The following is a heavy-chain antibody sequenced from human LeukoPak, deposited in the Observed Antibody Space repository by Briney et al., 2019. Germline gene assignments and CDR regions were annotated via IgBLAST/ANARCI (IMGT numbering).Heavy chain of an antibody. CDR2: IHVSGRA. D-gene: IGHD2-21*02. V-gene: IGHV4-4*07. J-gene: IGHJ3*01. CDR1: GGSISTYF. Sequence: SETLSLTCTVSGGSISTYFWSWIGQPAGKGLEWIGRIHVSGRADSNPSLKSRVTMSVDTSRSQFSLNLNSVTAADTAVYYCAKGAVMTASYSFDVWGQGTVVTVSS. CDR3: AKGAVMTASYSFDV.